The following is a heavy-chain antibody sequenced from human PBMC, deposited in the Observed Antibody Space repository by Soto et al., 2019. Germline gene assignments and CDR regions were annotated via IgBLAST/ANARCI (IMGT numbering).Heavy chain of an antibody. CDR2: IYWDDDQ. J-gene: IGHJ4*02. V-gene: IGHV2-5*02. Sequence: QITLKESGPTLVKPTQTLTLTCTFSGFSFSVNGVAVVWIRQPPGQALEWLALIYWDDDQRYNPSLKDRLTITKDTSRNQVVLTMTNMDPVDTATYYCAHKRDVSRGFKYWGQGTLVTVSS. D-gene: IGHD3-10*01. CDR3: AHKRDVSRGFKY. CDR1: GFSFSVNGVA.